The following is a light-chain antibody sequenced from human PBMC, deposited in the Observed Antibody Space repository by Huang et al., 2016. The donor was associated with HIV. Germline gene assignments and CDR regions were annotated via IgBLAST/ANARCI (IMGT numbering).Light chain of an antibody. J-gene: IGKJ2*01. Sequence: DIQMTQSPSSLSASVGDRISVTCRASQSIRTYLNWYQRKPGRAPNLLIHSASNLQSGVPARFSASGSGTHFTRNITGLRPEDFAMYYCQQSFTVPYTFGQGTQLDLK. V-gene: IGKV1-39*01. CDR2: SAS. CDR1: QSIRTY. CDR3: QQSFTVPYT.